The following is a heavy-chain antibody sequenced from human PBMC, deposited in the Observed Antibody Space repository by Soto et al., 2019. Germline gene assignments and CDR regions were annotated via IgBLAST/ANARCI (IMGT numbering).Heavy chain of an antibody. CDR1: GYTFTSYA. J-gene: IGHJ5*02. CDR3: ARDRTRSSAFGGFDP. D-gene: IGHD3-10*01. CDR2: INAGNGNT. V-gene: IGHV1-3*01. Sequence: ASVKVSCKASGYTFTSYAMHWVRQAPGQRLEWMGWINAGNGNTKYSQKFQGRVTITRDTSASTAYMELSSLRSEDTAVYYRARDRTRSSAFGGFDPWGQGTLVTVSS.